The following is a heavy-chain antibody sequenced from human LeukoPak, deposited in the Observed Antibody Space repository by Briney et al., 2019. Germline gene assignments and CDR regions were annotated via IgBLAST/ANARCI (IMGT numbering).Heavy chain of an antibody. D-gene: IGHD3-22*01. CDR3: ARHDSSGYYY. CDR2: IYYSGST. J-gene: IGHJ4*02. Sequence: PSGTLSLTCAVSGGSINSNNWWSWVRQPPAKGLEWIGYIYYSGSTNYNPSLKSRVTISVDTSKNQFSLKLSSVTAADTAVYYCARHDSSGYYYWGQGILVTVSS. CDR1: GGSINSNNW. V-gene: IGHV4-4*02.